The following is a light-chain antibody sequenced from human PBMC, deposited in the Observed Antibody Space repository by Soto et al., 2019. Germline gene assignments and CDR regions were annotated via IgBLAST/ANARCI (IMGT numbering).Light chain of an antibody. V-gene: IGKV4-1*01. CDR1: QSILYSYNNNNY. Sequence: EIVMTQSPDSLAVSLGERATINCKSSQSILYSYNNNNYLAWYQQTPGQPPKLLISWASTRESGVPDRFSGSGSGTDFTLTISSLQDEDVAVYYCQQYYSIPYTFGQGTKLEIK. CDR3: QQYYSIPYT. J-gene: IGKJ2*01. CDR2: WAS.